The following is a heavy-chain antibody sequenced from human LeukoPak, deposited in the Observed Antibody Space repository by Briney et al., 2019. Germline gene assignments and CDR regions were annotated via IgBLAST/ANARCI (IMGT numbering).Heavy chain of an antibody. CDR3: ARHNLELPAAHGNFDI. CDR1: GFTFSSYG. CDR2: ISGSGGST. V-gene: IGHV3-23*01. Sequence: GGSLRLSCAASGFTFSSYGMSWVRQAPGKGLEWVSAISGSGGSTYYADSVKGRFTISRDNSKNTLYLQMNSLRAEDTAVYYCARHNLELPAAHGNFDIWGQGTMVSVSS. J-gene: IGHJ3*02. D-gene: IGHD2-2*01.